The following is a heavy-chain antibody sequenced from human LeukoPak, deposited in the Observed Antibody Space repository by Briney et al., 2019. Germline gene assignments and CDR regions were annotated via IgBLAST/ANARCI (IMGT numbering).Heavy chain of an antibody. J-gene: IGHJ4*02. V-gene: IGHV4-39*07. CDR2: IYYSGST. CDR3: ARDRRAGKNDY. Sequence: PSETLSLTCTVSGGSISSSSYYWGWIRQPPGKGLERIVSIYYSGSTYYNPAVKSRITITVNTTKNQFSLKQSSVTAADTAVYYCARDRRAGKNDYWGQGTLVTVSS. CDR1: GGSISSSSYY.